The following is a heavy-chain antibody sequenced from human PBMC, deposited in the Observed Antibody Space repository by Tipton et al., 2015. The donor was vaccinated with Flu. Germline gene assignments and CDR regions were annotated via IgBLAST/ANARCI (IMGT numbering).Heavy chain of an antibody. Sequence: TLSLTCTVSGGSISSYYWSWIRQPPGKGLEWIGYIYYSGRTNYNPSLKSRVTISVDTSKNQFSLNLASVTAADTAVYYCAGRSTTAAPHYFDYWGQGILVTVSS. V-gene: IGHV4-59*08. CDR2: IYYSGRT. CDR1: GGSISSYY. D-gene: IGHD1-1*01. J-gene: IGHJ4*02. CDR3: AGRSTTAAPHYFDY.